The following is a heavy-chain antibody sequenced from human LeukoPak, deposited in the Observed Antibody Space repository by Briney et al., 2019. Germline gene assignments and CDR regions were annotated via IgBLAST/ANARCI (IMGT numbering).Heavy chain of an antibody. CDR2: INHSGST. CDR3: ARGRGSSLDY. CDR1: GGSFSGYY. D-gene: IGHD2-15*01. V-gene: IGHV4-34*01. J-gene: IGHJ4*02. Sequence: SETLSLTCAVYGGSFSGYYWSWIRQPPGKGLELIGEINHSGSTNYNPSLKSRVTISVDTSKNQCSLKLSSVTAADTAVYYCARGRGSSLDYWGQGTLVTVSS.